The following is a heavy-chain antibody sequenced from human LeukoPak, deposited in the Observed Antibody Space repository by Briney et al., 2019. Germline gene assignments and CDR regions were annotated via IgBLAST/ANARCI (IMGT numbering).Heavy chain of an antibody. J-gene: IGHJ4*02. CDR3: VYLSGEGGNLFDY. D-gene: IGHD4-23*01. Sequence: GSLRLSCAASGFTFSNAWMSWVRQAPGKGLEWIGYIYHSGSTYYNPSLKSRVTISVDRSKNQFSLKLSSVTAADTAVYYCVYLSGEGGNLFDYWGQGTLVTVSS. CDR1: GFTFSNAW. CDR2: IYHSGST. V-gene: IGHV4-4*02.